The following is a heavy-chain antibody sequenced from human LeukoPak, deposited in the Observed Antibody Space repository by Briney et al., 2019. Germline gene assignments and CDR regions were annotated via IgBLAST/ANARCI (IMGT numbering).Heavy chain of an antibody. CDR1: GDSVSSYY. V-gene: IGHV4-59*02. J-gene: IGHJ4*02. CDR2: IYYNGVT. CDR3: ARDHYDSFDY. Sequence: SETLSLTCTVSGDSVSSYYWSWIRQSPGKGLEWIAYIYYNGVTRYNPSLQSRVALSLDTSKNQFSLKLTSVTVADTAVYYCARDHYDSFDYWGQGTLVTVSS. D-gene: IGHD3-3*01.